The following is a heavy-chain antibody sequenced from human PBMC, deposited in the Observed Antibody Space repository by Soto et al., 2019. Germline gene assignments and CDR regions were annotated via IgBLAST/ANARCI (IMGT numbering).Heavy chain of an antibody. CDR2: IYYSGTS. CDR3: AILHSHSPNCVPLDP. J-gene: IGHJ5*02. D-gene: IGHD1-1*01. V-gene: IGHV4-39*01. Sequence: QLQLQESGTGLVKPSETLSLTCTVSGGSINDDTYYWGWIRQPPGKGLEWIGSIYYSGTSSYNPSLRDQCTMSLDTSKKNLSLSQRFVTAADSAIYYFAILHSHSPNCVPLDPTGLRTLVIVSS. CDR1: GGSINDDTYY.